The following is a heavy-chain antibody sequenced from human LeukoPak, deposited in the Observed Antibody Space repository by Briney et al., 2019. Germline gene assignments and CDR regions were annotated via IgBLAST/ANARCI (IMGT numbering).Heavy chain of an antibody. CDR3: ARLGGSGGHSVDY. D-gene: IGHD3-10*01. CDR2: ILLDGSEG. J-gene: IGHJ4*02. CDR1: GFTLISYG. Sequence: GGSRRLSCAAPGFTLISYGISGVRQPQGKGLDWGPFILLDGSEGYYEDSVKGRFTISRDNSKDTLYLQLNSLRVEDTAVYYCARLGGSGGHSVDYWGQGTLVTVSS. V-gene: IGHV3-33*08.